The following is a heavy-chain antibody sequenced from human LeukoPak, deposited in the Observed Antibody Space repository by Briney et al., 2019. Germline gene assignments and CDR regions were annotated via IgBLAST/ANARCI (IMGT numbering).Heavy chain of an antibody. CDR2: IYYSGST. Sequence: SETLSLTCTVSGGSISSYYWSWIRQPPGKGLEWIGYIYYSGSTNYNPSLKSRVTISVDTSKNQFSLKLSSVTAADTAVYYCARDALSGISTRGAFDIWGQGTMVTVSS. CDR1: GGSISSYY. J-gene: IGHJ3*02. D-gene: IGHD3-10*01. CDR3: ARDALSGISTRGAFDI. V-gene: IGHV4-59*01.